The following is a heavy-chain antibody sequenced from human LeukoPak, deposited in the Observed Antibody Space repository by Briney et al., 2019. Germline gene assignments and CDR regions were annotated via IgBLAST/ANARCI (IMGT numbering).Heavy chain of an antibody. J-gene: IGHJ4*02. CDR2: IYYSGST. CDR1: GYSISSGYY. V-gene: IGHV4-38-2*01. CDR3: ARVATTTNPPQRPFDY. Sequence: PSETLSLTCAVSGYSISSGYYWGWIRQPPGKGLEWIGSIYYSGSTYCNPSLKSRVTISVDTSKNQFSLKLSSVTAADTAVYYCARVATTTNPPQRPFDYWGQGTLVTVSS. D-gene: IGHD5-12*01.